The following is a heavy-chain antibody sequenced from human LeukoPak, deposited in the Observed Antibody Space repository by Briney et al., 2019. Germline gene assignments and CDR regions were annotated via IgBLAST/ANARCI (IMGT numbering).Heavy chain of an antibody. D-gene: IGHD1-26*01. V-gene: IGHV1-69*05. CDR2: IIPIFGTA. CDR1: GGTFSSYA. CDR3: AREASGSYFDY. Sequence: GASVKVSCKASGGTFSSYAISWVRQAPGQGLEWMGGIIPIFGTANYAQRFQGRVTITTDESTSTAYVELSSLRSEDTAVYYCAREASGSYFDYWGQGTLVTVSS. J-gene: IGHJ4*02.